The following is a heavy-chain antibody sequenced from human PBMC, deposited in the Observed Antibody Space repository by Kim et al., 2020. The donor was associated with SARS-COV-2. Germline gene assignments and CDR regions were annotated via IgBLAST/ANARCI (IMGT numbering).Heavy chain of an antibody. J-gene: IGHJ6*03. Sequence: GGSLRLSCEASGFTFSSYAMTWVRQAPGKGLEWLSSISGTGGSSYYADSVRGRFTISRDNSKNTLYLQMNSLRAEDTAVYSCAKSESVAAAEVVVWGNGT. V-gene: IGHV3-23*01. CDR1: GFTFSSYA. CDR2: ISGTGGSS. CDR3: AKSESVAAAEVVV. D-gene: IGHD2-2*01.